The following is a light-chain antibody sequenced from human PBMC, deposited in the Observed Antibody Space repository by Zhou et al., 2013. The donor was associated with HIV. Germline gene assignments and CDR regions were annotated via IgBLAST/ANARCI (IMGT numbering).Light chain of an antibody. J-gene: IGKJ4*01. V-gene: IGKV3D-20*02. CDR1: QSVSGSY. CDR2: GAS. Sequence: EIVLTQSPGTLSLSPGERATLSCRASQSVSGSYLAWYQQTPGQAPRLLIYGASSRATGTPARFSGSGSGTDFTLTISSLEPEDFAVYYCRQRSNWLTFGGGTKVEIK. CDR3: RQRSNWLT.